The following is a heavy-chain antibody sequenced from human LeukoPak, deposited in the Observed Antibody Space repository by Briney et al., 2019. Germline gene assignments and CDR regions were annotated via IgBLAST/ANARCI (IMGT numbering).Heavy chain of an antibody. Sequence: ASVKVSCKASGGTFSSYAISWVRQAPGGGLEWMGGIVPIFGTANYAQKFQGRVTITTDESTSTAYMELSSLRSEDTAVYYCATDSEIFGVAPEDYYYYYYMDVWGKGTTVTVSS. D-gene: IGHD3-3*01. CDR1: GGTFSSYA. CDR3: ATDSEIFGVAPEDYYYYYYMDV. CDR2: IVPIFGTA. J-gene: IGHJ6*03. V-gene: IGHV1-69*05.